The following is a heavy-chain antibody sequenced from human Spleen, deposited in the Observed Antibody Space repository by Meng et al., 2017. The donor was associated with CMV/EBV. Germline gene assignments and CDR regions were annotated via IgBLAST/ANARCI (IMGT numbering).Heavy chain of an antibody. CDR2: IYVSGGT. Sequence: SETLSLTCSVSRGSLTSGSYFWSWIRQPPGKGLEWIGYIYVSGGTNYNPSLKSRVTISMDTSKNQFSLQLSSVTAADTAVYYCARDGVIIGPYYYYGMDDWGQGTTVTVSS. CDR3: ARDGVIIGPYYYYGMDD. CDR1: RGSLTSGSYF. J-gene: IGHJ6*02. V-gene: IGHV4-61*01. D-gene: IGHD3-10*01.